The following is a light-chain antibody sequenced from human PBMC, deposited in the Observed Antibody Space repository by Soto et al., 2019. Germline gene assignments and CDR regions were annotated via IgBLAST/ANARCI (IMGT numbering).Light chain of an antibody. V-gene: IGKV1-6*01. J-gene: IGKJ1*01. CDR1: QAIRYD. CDR2: AAS. Sequence: AIQMTQSPSSLSASVGDRVTLTCRANQAIRYDLAWYQQKPGRAPKLLIYAASHLQSGVPSRFSGSGSGTDFTLTLSSLQPEDFATYYCLQDYGYPRTFGQGTKVEI. CDR3: LQDYGYPRT.